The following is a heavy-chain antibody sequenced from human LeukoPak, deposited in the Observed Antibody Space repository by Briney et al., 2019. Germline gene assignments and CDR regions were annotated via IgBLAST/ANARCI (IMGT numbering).Heavy chain of an antibody. D-gene: IGHD6-6*01. CDR2: INPNSGGT. CDR3: ARDYAHLYSSSYDRGAFDI. V-gene: IGHV1-2*02. Sequence: ASVKVSCKASGYTFTGYYMHWVRQAPGQGLEWMGWINPNSGGTNYAQKFQGRVTMTRDTSISTAYMELSRLRSDDTAVYYCARDYAHLYSSSYDRGAFDIWGQGTMVTVSS. J-gene: IGHJ3*02. CDR1: GYTFTGYY.